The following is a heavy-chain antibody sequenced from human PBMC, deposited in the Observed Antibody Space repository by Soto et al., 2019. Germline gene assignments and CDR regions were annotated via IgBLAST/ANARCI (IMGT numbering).Heavy chain of an antibody. CDR1: GYRFTSNW. CDR2: SYHGDSDT. Sequence: GESLKISSKASGYRFTSNWIGWVRQMPGKGLEWMGISYHGDSDTRYSPSFQGQVTMSADKSITTAYLHWSSLKASDTAMYYCERQAMGAFYILGRGSLVTGSS. CDR3: ERQAMGAFYI. V-gene: IGHV5-51*01. D-gene: IGHD5-18*01. J-gene: IGHJ3*02.